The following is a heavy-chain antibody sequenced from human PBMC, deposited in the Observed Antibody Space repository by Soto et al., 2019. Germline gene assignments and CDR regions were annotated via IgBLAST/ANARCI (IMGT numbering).Heavy chain of an antibody. CDR3: ARVRDEFGDYCFDS. V-gene: IGHV1-46*01. D-gene: IGHD4-17*01. Sequence: ASVKVSCKTSGYTFANHYIHWVRQAPGQGLQWLGIFNPSGGTTTYSQKFRGRVSMTMDTSTSTVFLDLSSLKSEDTALYYCARVRDEFGDYCFDSWGPGTLVTVSS. CDR2: FNPSGGTT. CDR1: GYTFANHY. J-gene: IGHJ4*01.